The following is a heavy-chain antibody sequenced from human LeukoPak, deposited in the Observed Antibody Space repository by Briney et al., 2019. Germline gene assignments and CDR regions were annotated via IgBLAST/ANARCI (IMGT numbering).Heavy chain of an antibody. D-gene: IGHD4-17*01. V-gene: IGHV3-64*04. J-gene: IGHJ4*02. CDR1: GFTFSSYA. CDR2: ISSNGGST. Sequence: GGSLRLSCSASGFTFSSYAMHWVRQAPGKGLEYVSAISSNGGSTHYADSVKGRFTNSRDNSKNTLYLQMNSLRAEDTSVYYCARGFNGDFVDYWGQGTLVTVSS. CDR3: ARGFNGDFVDY.